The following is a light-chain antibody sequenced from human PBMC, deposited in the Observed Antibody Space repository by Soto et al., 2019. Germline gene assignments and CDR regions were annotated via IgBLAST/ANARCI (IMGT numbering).Light chain of an antibody. CDR3: QQRSNWPSIT. CDR2: GAS. Sequence: EIVLTQFPDTLSLSPGERATLSCRASQSVSSSSLAWYQHKRGQAPRLLIHGASSRATGIPDRSSGSGSGTDFTLTISRLEPEDFAVYYCQQRSNWPSITFGQGTRLEIK. CDR1: QSVSSSS. J-gene: IGKJ5*01. V-gene: IGKV3D-20*02.